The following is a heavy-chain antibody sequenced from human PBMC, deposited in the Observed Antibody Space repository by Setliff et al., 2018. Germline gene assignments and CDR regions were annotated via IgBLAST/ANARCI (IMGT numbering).Heavy chain of an antibody. CDR2: IYHSGST. Sequence: SETLSLTCTVSGGSISSSSYYWGWIRQPPGKGLEWIGSIYHSGSTYYNPSLKSRVTISVDTSKKQFSLKLSSVTAADTAVYYCARRHYSGGSCYSLNYFDYWGQGTLVTVSS. CDR1: GGSISSSSYY. V-gene: IGHV4-39*07. CDR3: ARRHYSGGSCYSLNYFDY. D-gene: IGHD2-15*01. J-gene: IGHJ4*02.